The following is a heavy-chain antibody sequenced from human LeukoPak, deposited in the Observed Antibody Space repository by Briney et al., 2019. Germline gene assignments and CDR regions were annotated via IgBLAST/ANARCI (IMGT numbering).Heavy chain of an antibody. CDR2: IYYSGST. D-gene: IGHD6-19*01. Sequence: SETLSLTCIVSGGSIGRYYWSWIRQPPGKGLEWIGYIYYSGSTNHNPSLKSRVTMSVDTSKNQFSLTLTSVTAADTAVYYCARAKITVALFDYWGQGTLVTVS. J-gene: IGHJ4*02. CDR1: GGSIGRYY. V-gene: IGHV4-59*01. CDR3: ARAKITVALFDY.